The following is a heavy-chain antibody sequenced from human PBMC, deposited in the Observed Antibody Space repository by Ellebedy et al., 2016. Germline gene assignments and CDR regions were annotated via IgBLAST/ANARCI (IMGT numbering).Heavy chain of an antibody. V-gene: IGHV3-23*01. CDR1: GFTFSSYA. Sequence: GGSLRLSCAASGFTFSSYAMSWVRQAPGKGLEWVSAISGTSGSTYYADSVKGRFTISRDNSKNTLYLQMNSLRAEDTAVYYCARGDLGYDILTGYPFFDYWGQGTLVTVSS. CDR3: ARGDLGYDILTGYPFFDY. J-gene: IGHJ4*02. CDR2: ISGTSGST. D-gene: IGHD3-9*01.